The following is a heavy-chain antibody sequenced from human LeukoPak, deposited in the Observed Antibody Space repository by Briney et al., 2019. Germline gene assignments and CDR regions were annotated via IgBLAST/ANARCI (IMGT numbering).Heavy chain of an antibody. CDR2: IYYSGST. CDR1: GDSISGSSYY. J-gene: IGHJ6*03. CDR3: AREMEDKSFSFGELRKNYYYYMDV. D-gene: IGHD3-10*01. Sequence: SETLSLTCSVSGDSISGSSYYWGWIRQPPGKGLEWIGSIYYSGSTYYNPSLESRVTISVDTSKNQFSLKLSSVTAADTAVYYCAREMEDKSFSFGELRKNYYYYMDVWGKGTTVTVS. V-gene: IGHV4-39*07.